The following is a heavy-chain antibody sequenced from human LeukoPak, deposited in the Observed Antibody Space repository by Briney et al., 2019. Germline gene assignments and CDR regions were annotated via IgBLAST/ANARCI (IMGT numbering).Heavy chain of an antibody. CDR2: ISYDGSNK. CDR1: GFTFSSYG. CDR3: AKEAVRFSYYFDY. J-gene: IGHJ4*02. V-gene: IGHV3-30*18. Sequence: GGSLRLSCAASGFTFSSYGMHWVRQAPGKGLEWVAVISYDGSNKYYADSVKGRFTISRDNSKNTPYLQMNSLRAEDTAVYYCAKEAVRFSYYFDYWGQGTLVTVSS. D-gene: IGHD3-3*01.